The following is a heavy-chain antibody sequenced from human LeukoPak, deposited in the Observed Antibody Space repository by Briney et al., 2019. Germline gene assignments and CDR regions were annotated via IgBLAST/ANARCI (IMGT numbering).Heavy chain of an antibody. CDR1: GYTFTSYD. J-gene: IGHJ6*03. D-gene: IGHD3-3*01. V-gene: IGHV1-8*01. CDR2: MNPNSGNT. Sequence: GASVKVSCKASGYTFTSYDINWVRQAPGQGLEWMGWMNPNSGNTGYAQKFQGRVTMTRNTSISTAYMELSSLRSEDTAVYYCARPNSVLRFLEWPKGGYYYYMDVWGKGTTVTVSS. CDR3: ARPNSVLRFLEWPKGGYYYYMDV.